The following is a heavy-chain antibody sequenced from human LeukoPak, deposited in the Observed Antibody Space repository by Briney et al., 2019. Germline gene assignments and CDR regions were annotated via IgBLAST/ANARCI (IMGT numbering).Heavy chain of an antibody. CDR3: AREGSYCSGGSCYMRPFDY. D-gene: IGHD2-15*01. CDR1: GYSFTNYW. Sequence: GESLKISCKGSGYSFTNYWIGWVRQMPGKGLEWMGIIYPGDSYTRYSPSFQGQVTISDDKSISIAYLQWSSLKASDTAMYYCAREGSYCSGGSCYMRPFDYWGQGTLVTVSS. CDR2: IYPGDSYT. V-gene: IGHV5-51*01. J-gene: IGHJ4*02.